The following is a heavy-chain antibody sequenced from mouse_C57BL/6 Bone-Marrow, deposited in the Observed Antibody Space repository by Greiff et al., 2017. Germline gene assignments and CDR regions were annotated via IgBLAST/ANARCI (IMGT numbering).Heavy chain of an antibody. CDR1: GYSFTSYY. V-gene: IGHV1-66*01. CDR2: IYPGSGNT. D-gene: IGHD1-1*01. J-gene: IGHJ2*01. Sequence: VQLQQSGPELVKPGASVKISCKASGYSFTSYYIHWVKQRPGQGLEWIGWIYPGSGNTKYNEKFKGKATLTADTSSSTAYMQLSSLTSEDSAVYYCALHYYGSLYYFDYWGQGTTLTVSS. CDR3: ALHYYGSLYYFDY.